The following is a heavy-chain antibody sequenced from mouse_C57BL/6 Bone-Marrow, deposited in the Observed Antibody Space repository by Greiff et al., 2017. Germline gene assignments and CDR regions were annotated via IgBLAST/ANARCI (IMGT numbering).Heavy chain of an antibody. V-gene: IGHV1-55*01. CDR3: ARSGPLGRSFDY. D-gene: IGHD4-1*01. Sequence: QVQLQQPGAELVKPGASVKMSCKASGYTFTSYWITWVKQRLGQGLEWIGDIYPTSGRTNYNEKFKSKAILTVDTSSNTAYMQLSSLTSEDSAVFYCARSGPLGRSFDYWGQGTTLTVSS. J-gene: IGHJ2*01. CDR2: IYPTSGRT. CDR1: GYTFTSYW.